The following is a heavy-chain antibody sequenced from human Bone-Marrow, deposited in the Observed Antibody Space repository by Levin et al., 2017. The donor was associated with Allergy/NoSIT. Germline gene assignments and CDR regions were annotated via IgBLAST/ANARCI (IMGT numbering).Heavy chain of an antibody. D-gene: IGHD6-19*01. CDR1: GYTFTSYG. J-gene: IGHJ3*02. CDR3: ARDWEGYSSGWYGAFDS. Sequence: ASVKVSCKASGYTFTSYGISWVRQAPGQGLEWMGWISAYNGNTNYAQKLQGRVTMTTDTSTSTAYMELRSLRSDDTAVYYCARDWEGYSSGWYGAFDSWGQGTMVTVSS. CDR2: ISAYNGNT. V-gene: IGHV1-18*01.